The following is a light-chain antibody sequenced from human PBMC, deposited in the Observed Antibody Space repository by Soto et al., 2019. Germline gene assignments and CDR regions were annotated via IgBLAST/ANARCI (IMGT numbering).Light chain of an antibody. V-gene: IGKV1-5*03. CDR2: KAS. J-gene: IGKJ2*01. CDR1: QSLSYW. CDR3: QQYDSFPYT. Sequence: DIQMTQSPSTLSASVGDTVTITCRASQSLSYWLAWYQQKPGQAPKLLIHKASTLESGVPSRFSGSGSGTEFTLTISSLQHDDFATFYCQQYDSFPYTFGQGTKLAIK.